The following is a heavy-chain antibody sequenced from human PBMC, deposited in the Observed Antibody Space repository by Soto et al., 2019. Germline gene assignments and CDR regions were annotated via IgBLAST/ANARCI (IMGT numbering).Heavy chain of an antibody. CDR1: GFTFSSYG. V-gene: IGHV3-33*01. J-gene: IGHJ4*02. CDR3: ARGTAVAPFDY. CDR2: IWYDGSNK. D-gene: IGHD6-19*01. Sequence: GGSLRLSCAASGFTFSSYGMHWVRQAPGKGLEWVAVIWYDGSNKYYADSVKGRFTISRDNSKNTLYLQMNSLRAEDTAVYYCARGTAVAPFDYWGQGXLVTVYS.